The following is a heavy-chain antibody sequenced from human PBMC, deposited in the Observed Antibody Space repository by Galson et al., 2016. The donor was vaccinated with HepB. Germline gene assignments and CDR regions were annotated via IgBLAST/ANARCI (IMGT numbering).Heavy chain of an antibody. D-gene: IGHD1-1*01. J-gene: IGHJ4*02. CDR1: GFTFNDHD. V-gene: IGHV3-13*01. CDR3: ASGPHWNHAY. CDR2: MGPAGDK. Sequence: SLRLSCAISGFTFNDHDMHWVRQGTGESLEWVATMGPAGDKFYPGSVKGRFTVSRESAKNSLYLQMDNLRAGDSGVYYCASGPHWNHAYWGQGTLVTVSS.